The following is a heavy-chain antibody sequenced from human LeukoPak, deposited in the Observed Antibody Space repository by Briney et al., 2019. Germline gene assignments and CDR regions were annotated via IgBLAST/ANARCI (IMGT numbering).Heavy chain of an antibody. CDR3: ARSPTVTNYYYYYMDV. Sequence: ASVKVSCKASGGTFSSYAISWVRQAPGQGLEWMGGIIPIFGTANYAQKFQGRVTITTDESTSTAYMELSSLRSEDTAVYYCARSPTVTNYYYYYMDVWSKGTTVTVSS. D-gene: IGHD4-17*01. V-gene: IGHV1-69*05. CDR2: IIPIFGTA. CDR1: GGTFSSYA. J-gene: IGHJ6*03.